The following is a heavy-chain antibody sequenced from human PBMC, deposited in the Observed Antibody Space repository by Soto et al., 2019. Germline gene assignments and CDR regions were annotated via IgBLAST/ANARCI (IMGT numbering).Heavy chain of an antibody. J-gene: IGHJ6*02. CDR3: ARATYYYYGMDV. Sequence: PSETLSLTCTVSGGSISSYYWSWVRQPPGKGLEWIAYIYYSGSTNYNPSLKSRVTISVDRSKNQFSLKLNSVTAADTAVYYCARATYYYYGMDVWGQGTTVTV. V-gene: IGHV4-59*12. CDR2: IYYSGST. D-gene: IGHD1-26*01. CDR1: GGSISSYY.